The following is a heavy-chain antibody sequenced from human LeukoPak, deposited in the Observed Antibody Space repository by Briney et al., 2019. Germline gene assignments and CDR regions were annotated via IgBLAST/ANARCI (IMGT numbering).Heavy chain of an antibody. V-gene: IGHV1-69*05. Sequence: ASVKVSCKASGGTFSSYTISWVRQAPGQGLEWVGRIIPIFGTANYAQKFQGRATITTDESTSTAYMELSSLRSEDTAVYYCASQQRAYYYDSSGYYEPYWFDPWGQGTLVTVSS. D-gene: IGHD3-22*01. CDR3: ASQQRAYYYDSSGYYEPYWFDP. J-gene: IGHJ5*02. CDR1: GGTFSSYT. CDR2: IIPIFGTA.